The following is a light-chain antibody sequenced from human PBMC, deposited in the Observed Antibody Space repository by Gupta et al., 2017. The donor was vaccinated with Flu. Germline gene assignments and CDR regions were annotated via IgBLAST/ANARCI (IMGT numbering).Light chain of an antibody. CDR3: AARDDSRDGRV. Sequence: RVTSSCSGSSSKIGSNTVNWYQQCPGTAPNLVIYSNNKRHSGVPDRFSGSKSGTSASLAISGLQAEDEADYFCAARDDSRDGRVFGGGTKLTVL. V-gene: IGLV1-44*01. CDR2: SNN. J-gene: IGLJ2*01. CDR1: SSKIGSNT.